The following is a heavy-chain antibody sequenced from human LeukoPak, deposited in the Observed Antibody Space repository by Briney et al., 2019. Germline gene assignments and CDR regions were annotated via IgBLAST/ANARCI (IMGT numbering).Heavy chain of an antibody. CDR1: GGSISSNY. V-gene: IGHV4-4*07. D-gene: IGHD3-22*01. CDR3: ARVVGYYDSSGYIDS. CDR2: IYTSGST. Sequence: SETLSLTCTVSGGSISSNYWSWIRQPAGKGLEWIGRIYTSGSTNYNPSLESRVTMSVDTSKNQFSLKLSSVTAADTAVYYCARVVGYYDSSGYIDSWGQGTLVTVSS. J-gene: IGHJ4*02.